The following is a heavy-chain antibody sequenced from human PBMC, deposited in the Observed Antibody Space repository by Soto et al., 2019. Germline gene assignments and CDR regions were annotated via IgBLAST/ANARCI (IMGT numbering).Heavy chain of an antibody. CDR1: GYTFTSYD. Sequence: VASVKVSCKASGYTFTSYDINWVRQATGQGLEWMGWMNPNSGNTGYAQKFQGRVTMTRNASISTAYMELSSLRSEDTAVYYCARGSHCTNGVCLGGEFDPWGQGTLVTVSS. CDR3: ARGSHCTNGVCLGGEFDP. D-gene: IGHD2-8*01. CDR2: MNPNSGNT. V-gene: IGHV1-8*01. J-gene: IGHJ5*02.